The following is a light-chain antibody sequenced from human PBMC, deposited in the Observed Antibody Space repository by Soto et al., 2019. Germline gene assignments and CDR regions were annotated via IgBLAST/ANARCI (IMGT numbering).Light chain of an antibody. J-gene: IGKJ2*01. CDR3: RQYGSSPYP. V-gene: IGKV3-20*01. Sequence: EIVLTQSPGTLSLSPGERATLSCRASQSVSSSYLAWYQQKPGQAPRLLIYGASSRATGIPDRFSGSGSGTDFTLTISRLEAEDFAVYYCRQYGSSPYPFGQGTKLEIK. CDR1: QSVSSSY. CDR2: GAS.